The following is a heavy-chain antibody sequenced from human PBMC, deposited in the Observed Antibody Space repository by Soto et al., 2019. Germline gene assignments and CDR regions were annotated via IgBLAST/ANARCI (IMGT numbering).Heavy chain of an antibody. CDR3: ARHRGPTTSENWCDP. CDR1: GGTFSSYA. Sequence: SVTVSCKASGGTFSSYAISWVRQAPGQGLEWMGGIIPIFGTANYAQKFQGRVTITADESTSTAYMELSSLRSDDTAVYYCARHRGPTTSENWCDPWGQGTLVRVSS. V-gene: IGHV1-69*13. CDR2: IIPIFGTA. D-gene: IGHD5-12*01. J-gene: IGHJ5*02.